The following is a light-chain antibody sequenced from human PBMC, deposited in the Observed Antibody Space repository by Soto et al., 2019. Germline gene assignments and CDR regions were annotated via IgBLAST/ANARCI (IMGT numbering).Light chain of an antibody. Sequence: DIQMTQSPSTLSASVGDRVIITCRASQSISSWLAWYQQKPGKAPKLLIYRASSLESGVPSRFSGSGSGTEFTLTINSLQPDDFATYFCQQYDSYSQFSFGQGTKLEIK. V-gene: IGKV1-5*03. J-gene: IGKJ2*01. CDR2: RAS. CDR1: QSISSW. CDR3: QQYDSYSQFS.